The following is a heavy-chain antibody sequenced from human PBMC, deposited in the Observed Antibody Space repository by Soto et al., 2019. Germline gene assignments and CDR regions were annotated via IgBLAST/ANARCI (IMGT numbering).Heavy chain of an antibody. CDR3: ARVGGSGSFGWFDP. J-gene: IGHJ5*02. D-gene: IGHD3-10*01. V-gene: IGHV4-59*01. Sequence: NPSETLSLTCTVSGGSISSYYWSWIRQPPGKGLEWIGYIYYSGSTNYNPSLKSRVTISVDTSKNQFSLKLSSVTAADTAVYYCARVGGSGSFGWFDPWGQGTLVTVSS. CDR1: GGSISSYY. CDR2: IYYSGST.